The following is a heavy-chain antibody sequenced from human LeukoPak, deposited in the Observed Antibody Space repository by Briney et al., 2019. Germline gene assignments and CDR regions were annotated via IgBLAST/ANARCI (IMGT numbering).Heavy chain of an antibody. D-gene: IGHD3-22*01. CDR3: ARDYYDSSGYYYYFDY. J-gene: IGHJ4*02. CDR1: GYTFTGYY. V-gene: IGHV1-2*02. CDR2: INPNSGGT. Sequence: ASVKVSCKASGYTFTGYYMHWVRQAPGQGLDWMGWINPNSGGTNYAQKFQGRVTMTRAKSISTAYMELSRLRSDDTAVYYCARDYYDSSGYYYYFDYWGQGTLVTVSS.